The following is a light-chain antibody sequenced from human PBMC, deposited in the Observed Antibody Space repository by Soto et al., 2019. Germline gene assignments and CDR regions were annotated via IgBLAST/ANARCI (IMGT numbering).Light chain of an antibody. CDR1: SSDVGSYNL. Sequence: QSALTQAASVSGSPGQSITISCTGTSSDVGSYNLVSWYKQHPGKAPKLMIYEGSKRPSGVSNRFSGSKSGNTASLTISGLQAEDEADYYCCSYAGSSTVVFGGGTKLTVL. CDR3: CSYAGSSTVV. J-gene: IGLJ2*01. V-gene: IGLV2-23*01. CDR2: EGS.